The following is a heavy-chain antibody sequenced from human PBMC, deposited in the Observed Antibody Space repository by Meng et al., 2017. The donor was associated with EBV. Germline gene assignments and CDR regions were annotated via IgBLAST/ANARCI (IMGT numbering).Heavy chain of an antibody. CDR3: ARSSPVRFGELSN. V-gene: IGHV4-39*07. D-gene: IGHD3-10*01. Sequence: QLQLQESGPGLVKPSEXLSLTCTVSGGYISSSSYYWGWIRQPPGKGLEWIGSIYYSGSTYYNPSLKSRVTISVDTSKNQFSLKLSSVTAADTAVYYCARSSPVRFGELSNWGQGTLVTVSS. CDR1: GGYISSSSYY. CDR2: IYYSGST. J-gene: IGHJ4*02.